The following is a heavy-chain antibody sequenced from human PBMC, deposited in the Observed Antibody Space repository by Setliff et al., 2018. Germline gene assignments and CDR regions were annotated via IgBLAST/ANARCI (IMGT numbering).Heavy chain of an antibody. J-gene: IGHJ5*02. Sequence: SETLSLTCTVSGASISSSSYYWAWIRQPPGRGLELIGSIFYGGSTNYNPSLKSRVTISLDTSRNQVSLKLSAVTAADTALYYCAKESLAINTRWFDPWGQGILVTVSS. CDR1: GASISSSSYY. D-gene: IGHD3-3*02. CDR2: IFYGGST. V-gene: IGHV4-39*07. CDR3: AKESLAINTRWFDP.